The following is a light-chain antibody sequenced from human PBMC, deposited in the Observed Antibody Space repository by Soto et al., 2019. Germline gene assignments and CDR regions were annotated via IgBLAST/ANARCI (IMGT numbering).Light chain of an antibody. Sequence: QSVLTQPRAVSGSPGQSVTISCTGTSSDVGGYNYVSWYQQHPGKAPKLMIYDVSKRPSGVPDRFSGSKSGNTASLTISGLQAEDEADYYCCSYAGSYTYVFGSATKVTV. CDR1: SSDVGGYNY. J-gene: IGLJ1*01. V-gene: IGLV2-11*01. CDR3: CSYAGSYTYV. CDR2: DVS.